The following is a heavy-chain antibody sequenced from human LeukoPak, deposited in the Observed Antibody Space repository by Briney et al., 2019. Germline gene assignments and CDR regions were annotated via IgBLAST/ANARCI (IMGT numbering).Heavy chain of an antibody. D-gene: IGHD5-18*01. CDR1: RFPFNTYG. J-gene: IGHJ4*02. CDR2: ISYDGSNK. V-gene: IGHV3-30*18. Sequence: GGSLRLSCAASRFPFNTYGMHWVRQAPGKGLEWVALISYDGSNKYYADSVKGRFTISRDNSKNTLYLQMSSLRAEDTAVYYCAKGTHVGCSYGLLDYWGQGTLVTVSS. CDR3: AKGTHVGCSYGLLDY.